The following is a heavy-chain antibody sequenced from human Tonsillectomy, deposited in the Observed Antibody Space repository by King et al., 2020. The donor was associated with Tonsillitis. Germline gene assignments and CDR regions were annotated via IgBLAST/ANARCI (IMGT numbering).Heavy chain of an antibody. D-gene: IGHD2-21*01. CDR1: GGSFSGYY. CDR3: ARVARRGEAYCGGDCYPDFDY. Sequence: VQLPQWGAGLLKPSETLSLTCAVYGGSFSGYYWSWIRQPPGKGLEWIGEINLSGSTNYNPSLKSRVTISVDTSKNQFSLKLSSVTAADTAVYYCARVARRGEAYCGGDCYPDFDYWGQGTLVTVSS. CDR2: INLSGST. V-gene: IGHV4-34*01. J-gene: IGHJ4*02.